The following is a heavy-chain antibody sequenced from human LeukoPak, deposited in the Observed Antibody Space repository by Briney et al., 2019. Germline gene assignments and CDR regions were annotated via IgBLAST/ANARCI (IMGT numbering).Heavy chain of an antibody. V-gene: IGHV4-38-2*02. CDR2: IYHSGST. Sequence: PSETLSLTCTVSGYSISSGYYWGWIRQPPGKGLEWIGSIYHSGSTYYNPSLRSRATISVDTSKNQFSLKLSSVTAADTAIYYCARAVIVVAAATQRNWFDPWGQGTLVTVSS. CDR1: GYSISSGYY. D-gene: IGHD2-15*01. J-gene: IGHJ5*02. CDR3: ARAVIVVAAATQRNWFDP.